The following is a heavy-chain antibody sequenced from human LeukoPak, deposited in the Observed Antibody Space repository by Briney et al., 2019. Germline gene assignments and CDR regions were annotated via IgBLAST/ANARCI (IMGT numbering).Heavy chain of an antibody. CDR2: IRYDGSNK. J-gene: IGHJ5*02. D-gene: IGHD1-26*01. V-gene: IGHV3-30*02. CDR1: GFTFTSYA. CDR3: ARELTRENWFDP. Sequence: GGSLRLSCAASGFTFTSYAMHWVRQAPGKGLEWVAFIRYDGSNKYYADSVKGRITISRDNSKNTLYLQMNSLRAEDTAVYYCARELTRENWFDPWGQGTLVTVSS.